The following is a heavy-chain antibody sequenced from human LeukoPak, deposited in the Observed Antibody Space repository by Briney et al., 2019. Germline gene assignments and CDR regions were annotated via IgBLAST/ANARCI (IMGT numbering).Heavy chain of an antibody. Sequence: GGSLRLSCAASGFTFDDYGMSWLRQAPGKGLEWVSVIIWSGGNTEYADSVKGRFTISRDNAKNSLYLQMNSRRAEDTAFYCCAKGATRPYYYGGMDVWGQGTTVTVSS. CDR1: GFTFDDYG. CDR2: IIWSGGNT. J-gene: IGHJ6*02. D-gene: IGHD1-26*01. V-gene: IGHV3-20*04. CDR3: AKGATRPYYYGGMDV.